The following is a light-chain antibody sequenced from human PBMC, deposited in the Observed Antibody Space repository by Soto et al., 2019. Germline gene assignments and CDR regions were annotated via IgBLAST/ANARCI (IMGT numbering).Light chain of an antibody. V-gene: IGKV3-11*01. CDR3: QQRSTWPT. CDR2: DAS. J-gene: IGKJ5*01. CDR1: KSVDFH. Sequence: VLTQSPSTLSLSPVKRATLSFRASKSVDFHLAWYQQKPGQAPRLLIYDASVRATGTPARFSGSGSGTAFTLTISSLEPEDFALYYCQQRSTWPTFGQGTRLEIK.